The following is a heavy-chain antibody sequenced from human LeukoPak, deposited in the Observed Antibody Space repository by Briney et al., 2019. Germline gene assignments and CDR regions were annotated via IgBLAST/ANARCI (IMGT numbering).Heavy chain of an antibody. J-gene: IGHJ6*03. CDR1: GYTFTSYD. D-gene: IGHD2-21*02. CDR3: ARLWVVTPYYYYMDV. CDR2: MNPNSGNT. V-gene: IGHV1-8*01. Sequence: ASVKVSCKASGYTFTSYDINWVRQAPGQGLEWMGWMNPNSGNTGYAQKFQGRVAMTRNTSISTAYMELSSLRSEDTAVYYCARLWVVTPYYYYMDVWGKGTTVTVSS.